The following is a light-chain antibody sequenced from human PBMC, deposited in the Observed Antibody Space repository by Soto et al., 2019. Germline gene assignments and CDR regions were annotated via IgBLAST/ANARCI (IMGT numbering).Light chain of an antibody. J-gene: IGKJ1*01. Sequence: SQMTQSPSTLSASAGDRDTITCRASQSISPYLAWYQQKPGKAPKLLIYMASSLQSGVPSRFSGSGSGTEFTLTISSLQPDDFATYYCQQSNSYPWTFGQGTQVDIK. CDR2: MAS. V-gene: IGKV1-5*03. CDR3: QQSNSYPWT. CDR1: QSISPY.